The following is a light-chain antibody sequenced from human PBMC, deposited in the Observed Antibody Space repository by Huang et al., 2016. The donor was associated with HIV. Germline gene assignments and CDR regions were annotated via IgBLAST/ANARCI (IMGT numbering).Light chain of an antibody. Sequence: DIVMTQSPATLSVSPGERATLSCRATQSVTTNLAWYQQKPCQAPRLLIYGASTRATGVPARFSGSGSGTEFTLTISSLQSEDFAVYYCQQYNNWPPYTFGQGTKLEIK. CDR2: GAS. CDR1: QSVTTN. CDR3: QQYNNWPPYT. V-gene: IGKV3-15*01. J-gene: IGKJ2*01.